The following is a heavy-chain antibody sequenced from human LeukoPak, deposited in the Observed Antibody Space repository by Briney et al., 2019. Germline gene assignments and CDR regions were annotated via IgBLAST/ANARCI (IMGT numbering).Heavy chain of an antibody. CDR3: ARGSGATTCSDY. CDR1: GFTFSNYG. D-gene: IGHD1-26*01. J-gene: IGHJ4*02. Sequence: GGSLRLSCAASGFTFSNYGMHWVRQAPGKGLEWVAVIWYDGSNKYYADSVKGRFTISRDNSKNTLYLQMNSLRAEDTAVYYCARGSGATTCSDYWGQGTLVTVSS. V-gene: IGHV3-33*08. CDR2: IWYDGSNK.